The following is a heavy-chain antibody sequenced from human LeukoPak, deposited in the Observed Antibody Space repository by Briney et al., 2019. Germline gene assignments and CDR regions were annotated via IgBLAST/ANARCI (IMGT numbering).Heavy chain of an antibody. CDR2: ISSSSSYI. V-gene: IGHV3-21*01. CDR3: ARGAGYSYGHALDY. J-gene: IGHJ4*02. D-gene: IGHD5-18*01. Sequence: GGSLRLSCAASGFTFSSYSMNWVRQAPGKGLEWVSSISSSSSYIYYADSVKGRFTISRDNAKNSLYLQMNSLRAEDTAVYYCARGAGYSYGHALDYWGQGTLVTVSS. CDR1: GFTFSSYS.